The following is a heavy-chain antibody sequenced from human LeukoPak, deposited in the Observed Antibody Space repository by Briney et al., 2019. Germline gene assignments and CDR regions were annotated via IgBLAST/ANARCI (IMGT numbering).Heavy chain of an antibody. CDR2: INHSGST. D-gene: IGHD1-14*01. Sequence: SETLSLTCAVYGGSFSGYYWSWIRQPPGKGLEWIGEINHSGSTNYNPSLKSRVTISVDTSKNQLSLKLSSVTAADTALYYCATVGERNREFDHWGQGTLVIVSS. CDR1: GGSFSGYY. CDR3: ATVGERNREFDH. J-gene: IGHJ4*02. V-gene: IGHV4-34*01.